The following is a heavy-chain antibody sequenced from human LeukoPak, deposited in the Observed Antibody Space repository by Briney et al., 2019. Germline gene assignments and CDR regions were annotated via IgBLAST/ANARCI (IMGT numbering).Heavy chain of an antibody. CDR2: MNPNSGNT. Sequence: ASVKVSCKASGYTFTGYYMHWVRQAPGQGLEWMGWMNPNSGNTGYAQKFQGRVTITRNTSISTAYMELSSLRSEDTAVYYCARDDGYDSSGYYYGGPWGQGTLVTVSS. J-gene: IGHJ5*02. CDR3: ARDDGYDSSGYYYGGP. CDR1: GYTFTGYY. V-gene: IGHV1-8*03. D-gene: IGHD3-22*01.